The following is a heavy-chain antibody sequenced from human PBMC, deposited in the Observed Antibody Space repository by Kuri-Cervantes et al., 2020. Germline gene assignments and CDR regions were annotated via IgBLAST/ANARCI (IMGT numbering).Heavy chain of an antibody. CDR3: AGGRRPYYYDSPGDY. D-gene: IGHD3-22*01. CDR1: GLIFSTYG. Sequence: GESLKISCAASGLIFSTYGMHWVRQAPGKGLEWVAVISFDGTKTGYADSVKGRFIISRDNSKNTLYVQLSSLRIEDTAVYYCAGGRRPYYYDSPGDYWGQGTLVTVSS. CDR2: ISFDGTKT. J-gene: IGHJ4*02. V-gene: IGHV3-30-3*01.